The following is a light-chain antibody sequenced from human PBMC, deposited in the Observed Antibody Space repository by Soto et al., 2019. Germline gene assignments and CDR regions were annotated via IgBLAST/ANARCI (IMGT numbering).Light chain of an antibody. J-gene: IGKJ4*01. CDR3: HQYCTSPLT. V-gene: IGKV4-1*01. Sequence: DIVMTRSPDSLAVSMGERATINCKSSQRVLYKTNNKNYLAWYQQKPGQPPRLLIYWASTRESGIPDRFSGSGSGTDFTLTISSLQAEDVAVYYCHQYCTSPLTFGGGTKVDIK. CDR2: WAS. CDR1: QRVLYKTNNKNY.